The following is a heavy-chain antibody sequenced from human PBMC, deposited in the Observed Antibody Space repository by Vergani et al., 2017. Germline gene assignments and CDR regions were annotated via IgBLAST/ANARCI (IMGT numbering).Heavy chain of an antibody. Sequence: QVQLVQSAAEVKKPGASVRVSCKASGFTFTSYHIHWVRQAPGQVLDWLGRIDPNSVDTRYSQRFQDRVTITRDTSINTAYMEMTGLRPDDTAIYYCARVIFGWSRTNCFANHWGQGTLVTVSS. CDR3: ARVIFGWSRTNCFANH. CDR2: IDPNSVDT. D-gene: IGHD2-2*01. V-gene: IGHV1-2*06. CDR1: GFTFTSYH. J-gene: IGHJ5*02.